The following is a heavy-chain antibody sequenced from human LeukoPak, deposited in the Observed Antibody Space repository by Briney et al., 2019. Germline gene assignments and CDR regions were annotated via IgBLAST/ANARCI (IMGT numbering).Heavy chain of an antibody. V-gene: IGHV4-59*08. Sequence: SQTLSLTSTVSGGSISTYSWNWIRQSPGKGLEWVGYISHSGTTSYDSYFRSRVTISVDTSKNQLSLKLTSVTAADTAVYYCARWDDSAWAFGNWGPGTLVTVSS. CDR1: GGSISTYS. CDR2: ISHSGTT. CDR3: ARWDDSAWAFGN. J-gene: IGHJ4*02. D-gene: IGHD6-19*01.